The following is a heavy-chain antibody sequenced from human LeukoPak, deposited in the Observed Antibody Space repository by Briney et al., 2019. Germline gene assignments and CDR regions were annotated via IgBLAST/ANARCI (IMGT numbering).Heavy chain of an antibody. CDR1: GFTFSSYS. CDR3: ARAGEQLVREVDY. V-gene: IGHV3-21*01. Sequence: GGSLRLSCAASGFTFSSYSMNWVRQAPGKGLEWVSSISSSSSYIYYADSVKGRLTISRDNAKNSLYLQMNSLRAEDTAVYYCARAGEQLVREVDYWGQGTLVTVSS. D-gene: IGHD6-6*01. CDR2: ISSSSSYI. J-gene: IGHJ4*02.